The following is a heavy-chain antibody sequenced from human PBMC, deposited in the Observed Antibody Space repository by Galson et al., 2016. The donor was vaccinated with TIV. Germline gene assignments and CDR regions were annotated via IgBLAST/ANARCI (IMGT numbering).Heavy chain of an antibody. CDR2: IYAGDSDT. V-gene: IGHV5-51*04. J-gene: IGHJ4*02. D-gene: IGHD5-18*01. Sequence: QSGAEVTKPGESLKISCKVSGYSFTSNWIAWVRQMPGKGLEWMGIIYAGDSDTRYSPSFQGQVTISADEPVSTAYLQWSNLKASDSAMYFCARAPGYTGYSYGYFDSWGRGTLVTVSS. CDR3: ARAPGYTGYSYGYFDS. CDR1: GYSFTSNW.